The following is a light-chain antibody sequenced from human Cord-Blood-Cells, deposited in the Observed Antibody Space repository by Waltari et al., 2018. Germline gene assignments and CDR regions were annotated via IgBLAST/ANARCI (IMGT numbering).Light chain of an antibody. V-gene: IGLV3-10*01. CDR3: YSTDSSGNHRGV. J-gene: IGLJ2*01. CDR2: EDS. CDR1: ALPKKS. Sequence: SYELTQPPSVSVPPGQPARITCSGDALPKKSAYWYQQKSGQAPVLVIYEDSKRPAGIPERFSGSSSGTMATLTISGAQVEDEADYYCYSTDSSGNHRGVFGGGTKLTVL.